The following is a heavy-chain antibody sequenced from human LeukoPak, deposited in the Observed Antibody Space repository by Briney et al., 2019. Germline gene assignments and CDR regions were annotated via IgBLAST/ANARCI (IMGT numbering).Heavy chain of an antibody. CDR2: IYPADSDI. D-gene: IGHD3-10*01. Sequence: GESLKISCKGSGYSINNYWIGWVRQMPGKGLEWMGIIYPADSDIRYSPSFQGQVTISADKSISTAYLQWSSLKASDTAMYYCARHGAPTYYYASGHPRNWFDPWGQGTLVTVSS. CDR3: ARHGAPTYYYASGHPRNWFDP. CDR1: GYSINNYW. V-gene: IGHV5-51*01. J-gene: IGHJ5*02.